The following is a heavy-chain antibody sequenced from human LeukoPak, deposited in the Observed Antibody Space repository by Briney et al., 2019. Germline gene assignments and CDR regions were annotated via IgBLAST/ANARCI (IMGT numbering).Heavy chain of an antibody. V-gene: IGHV1-8*03. CDR1: GYTFTSYY. CDR2: INPNLGAT. CDR3: ARPRVGNGDYFFEDV. J-gene: IGHJ4*02. D-gene: IGHD4-17*01. Sequence: ASVKVSCKASGYTFTSYYMHWVRQATAQGLEWMGWINPNLGATDYAQKFQGRVTITLNISVSTTYMELSGLRSEDTAVYYCARPRVGNGDYFFEDVWGQGTLVTVSS.